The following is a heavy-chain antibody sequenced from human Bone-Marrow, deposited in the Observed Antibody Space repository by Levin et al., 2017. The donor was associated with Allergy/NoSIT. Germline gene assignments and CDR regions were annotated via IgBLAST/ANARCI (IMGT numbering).Heavy chain of an antibody. Sequence: PGGSLRLSCAASGFTFSTYGMHWVRQAPGKGLEWVAVLSYDGTDEYYADSVKGRFTIARDNSKNTLYLQMNSLRGDDTAVYYCATLGVGFYWGQGTLVTVSS. J-gene: IGHJ4*02. CDR1: GFTFSTYG. CDR2: LSYDGTDE. CDR3: ATLGVGFY. V-gene: IGHV3-30*03. D-gene: IGHD3-10*01.